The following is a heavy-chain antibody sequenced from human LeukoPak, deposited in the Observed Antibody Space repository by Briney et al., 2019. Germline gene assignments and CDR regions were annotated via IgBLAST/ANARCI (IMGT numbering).Heavy chain of an antibody. J-gene: IGHJ4*02. Sequence: SETLSLSCAVSGDSIITNHWWSWVRQPPGKGLEWIGEIYHSGSTNYNPSLKSRVTISVDTSKNQFSLKLSSVTAADTAVYYCARGQKYRSGYTVTELGSGYFDYWGQGTLVTVSS. CDR3: ARGQKYRSGYTVTELGSGYFDY. CDR2: IYHSGST. D-gene: IGHD5-18*01. CDR1: GDSIITNHW. V-gene: IGHV4-4*02.